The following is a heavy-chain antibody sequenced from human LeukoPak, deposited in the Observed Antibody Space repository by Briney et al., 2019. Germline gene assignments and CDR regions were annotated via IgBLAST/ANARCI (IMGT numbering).Heavy chain of an antibody. D-gene: IGHD6-25*01. CDR2: IYYSGTT. J-gene: IGHJ4*02. CDR3: ARGSIGYHTIFDY. CDR1: GYSISSGYF. V-gene: IGHV4-38-2*02. Sequence: KTSETLSLTCTVSGYSISSGYFWGWIRQPPGKGLEWIGSIYYSGTTHYSPSLKSRVTMSVDTSKNQFSLKVNSVNAADTAVYYCARGSIGYHTIFDYWGQGTLVTVSS.